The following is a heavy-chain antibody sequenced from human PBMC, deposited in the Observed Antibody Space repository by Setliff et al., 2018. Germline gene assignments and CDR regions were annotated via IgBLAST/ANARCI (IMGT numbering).Heavy chain of an antibody. V-gene: IGHV4-30-4*08. J-gene: IGHJ4*02. D-gene: IGHD3-10*01. CDR1: GGSISSGDYY. CDR3: ARQLYYYGTPGYFDY. Sequence: SETLSLTCTVSGGSISSGDYYWTWIRQPPGKGLEWIGFIYYSGNTFYNPSLKSRLTTSVDTSKNLFSLKLSSVTAADTAVYYCARQLYYYGTPGYFDYWGQGTLVTVSS. CDR2: IYYSGNT.